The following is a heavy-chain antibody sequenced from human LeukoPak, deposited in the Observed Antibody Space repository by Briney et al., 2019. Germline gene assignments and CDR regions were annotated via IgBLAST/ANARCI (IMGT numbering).Heavy chain of an antibody. CDR1: GFTFSDHY. J-gene: IGHJ4*02. CDR3: SRDATGDH. CDR2: SRNRAKSYTT. V-gene: IGHV3-72*01. Sequence: PGGSLRLSCAVSGFTFSDHYMDWVRQAPGKGLEWVGRSRNRAKSYTTDYAASVKGRFTISGDDSKSTLYMQMNSLETEDTAVYYCSRDATGDHWGQGTLVSVSS.